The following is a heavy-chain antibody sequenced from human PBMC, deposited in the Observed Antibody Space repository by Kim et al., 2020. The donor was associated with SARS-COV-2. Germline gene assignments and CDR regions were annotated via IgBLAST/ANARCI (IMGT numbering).Heavy chain of an antibody. V-gene: IGHV3-48*03. J-gene: IGHJ6*02. CDR2: ISSSGSTI. D-gene: IGHD5-18*01. Sequence: GGSLRLSCAASGFTFSSYEMNWVRQAPGKGLEWVSYISSSGSTIYYADSVNGRFTISRDNAKNSLYLQMNSLRAEDTAVYYCARGGYTVMASYYYYGMDVWGQGTTVTVSS. CDR3: ARGGYTVMASYYYYGMDV. CDR1: GFTFSSYE.